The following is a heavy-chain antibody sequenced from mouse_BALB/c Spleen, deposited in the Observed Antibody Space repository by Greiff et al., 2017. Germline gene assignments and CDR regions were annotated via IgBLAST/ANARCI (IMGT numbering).Heavy chain of an antibody. Sequence: EVKLMESGGGLVKPGGSLKLSCAASGFTFSSYTMSWVRQTPEKRLEWVATISSGGSYTYYPDSVKGRFTISRDNAKNTLYLQMSSLKSEDTAMYYCTRGNGGYAMDYWGQGTSVTVSS. V-gene: IGHV5-6-4*01. CDR1: GFTFSSYT. CDR2: ISSGGSYT. CDR3: TRGNGGYAMDY. J-gene: IGHJ4*01.